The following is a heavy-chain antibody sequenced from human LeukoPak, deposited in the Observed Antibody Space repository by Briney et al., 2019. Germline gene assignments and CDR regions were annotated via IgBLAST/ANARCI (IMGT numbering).Heavy chain of an antibody. CDR1: GHTLTDFS. J-gene: IGHJ4*02. Sequence: ASLKVSYTISGHTLTDFSMHWVRQAPGNGLECMGGFNPEDDEAIYAPHFQGRVTVTEATSTDTAYMELSSLRSEDTAVYYCATLDSYYDNSGRPLVPDWGQGTLVTVSS. CDR2: FNPEDDEA. V-gene: IGHV1-24*01. CDR3: ATLDSYYDNSGRPLVPD. D-gene: IGHD3-22*01.